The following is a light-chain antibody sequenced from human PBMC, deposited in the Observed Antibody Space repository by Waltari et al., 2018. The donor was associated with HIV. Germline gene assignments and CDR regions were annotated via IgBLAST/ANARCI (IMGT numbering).Light chain of an antibody. V-gene: IGLV2-14*03. Sequence: QSSLTQPASVSGSPGQSITISCTGTSSDVGGYNYVSWYQQHPGKAPKLIIYPVSNRPSGVFNRFSGSKSGNTAALPISGRQAEDEADYYCSSYTSSRSYVLGTGTRVTV. CDR3: SSYTSSRSYV. J-gene: IGLJ1*01. CDR1: SSDVGGYNY. CDR2: PVS.